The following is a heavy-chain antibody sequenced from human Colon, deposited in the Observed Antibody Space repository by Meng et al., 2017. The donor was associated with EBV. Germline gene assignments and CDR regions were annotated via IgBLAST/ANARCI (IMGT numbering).Heavy chain of an antibody. J-gene: IGHJ4*02. CDR2: IHHSGSA. CDR1: VGSMSSGHYY. V-gene: IGHV4-30-4*01. D-gene: IGHD2-21*01. CDR3: ASFDHIPRRNYFDY. Sequence: HVPRPASAHGPARPSPPLSLPCTVSVGSMSSGHYYWSWTRQPPGKSLQWIGYIHHSGSAYYTPSLKSRVSISVDTSKSQFSLNLNSMTAADTAVYYCASFDHIPRRNYFDYWGQGTLVTVSS.